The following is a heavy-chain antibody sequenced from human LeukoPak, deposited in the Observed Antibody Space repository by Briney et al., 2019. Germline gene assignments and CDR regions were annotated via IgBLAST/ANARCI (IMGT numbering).Heavy chain of an antibody. CDR3: ARGDYYDSSGYYYVSSFDY. CDR1: GCTFSSYS. Sequence: GGSLRLSCAASGCTFSSYSMNWVRQAPGKGLEWVSSISSSSSYIYYADSVKGRFIISRDNAKNSLYLQMNSLRAEDTAVYYCARGDYYDSSGYYYVSSFDYWGQGTLVTVSS. CDR2: ISSSSSYI. J-gene: IGHJ4*02. V-gene: IGHV3-21*01. D-gene: IGHD3-22*01.